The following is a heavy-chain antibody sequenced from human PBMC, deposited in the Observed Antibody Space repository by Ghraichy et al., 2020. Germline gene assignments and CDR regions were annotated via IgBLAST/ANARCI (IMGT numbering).Heavy chain of an antibody. CDR3: AAHPRSLEFYYSSLLDV. V-gene: IGHV3-30*03. J-gene: IGHJ6*02. CDR1: GFPFSNSD. D-gene: IGHD3-3*01. CDR2: ISSDGRNK. Sequence: LSLTCAASGFPFSNSDVHWVRQPPGKGLEWVSFISSDGRNKNYVGSVEGRFTISRDNSRNTLYLLINSLRADDTAVYYCAAHPRSLEFYYSSLLDVWGQGTTVTVSS.